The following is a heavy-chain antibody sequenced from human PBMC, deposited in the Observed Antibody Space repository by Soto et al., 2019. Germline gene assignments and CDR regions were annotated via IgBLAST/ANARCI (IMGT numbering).Heavy chain of an antibody. Sequence: GGSLRLSCAASGFTFSSYWMSWVRQAPGKGLEWVANIKQDGSEKYYVDSVKGRFTISRDNAKNSLYLQMNGLRAEDTAVYYCARDLGPATTYFYGSGSYYNSPFDYWGQGTLVTVSS. CDR2: IKQDGSEK. CDR1: GFTFSSYW. CDR3: ARDLGPATTYFYGSGSYYNSPFDY. D-gene: IGHD3-10*01. J-gene: IGHJ4*02. V-gene: IGHV3-7*03.